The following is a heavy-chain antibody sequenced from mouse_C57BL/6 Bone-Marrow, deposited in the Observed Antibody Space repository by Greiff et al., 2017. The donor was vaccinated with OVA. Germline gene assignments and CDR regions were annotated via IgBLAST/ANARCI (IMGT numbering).Heavy chain of an antibody. J-gene: IGHJ3*01. CDR2: IWTGGGT. CDR3: ARNERWQATLAWFAY. CDR1: GFSLTSYA. V-gene: IGHV2-9-1*01. Sequence: VKLEESGPGLVAPSQSLSITCTVSGFSLTSYAISWVRQPPGKGLEWLGVIWTGGGTNYNSALKSRLSISKDNSKSQVFLKMNSLQTDDTARYYCARNERWQATLAWFAYWGQGTLVTVSA. D-gene: IGHD3-2*02.